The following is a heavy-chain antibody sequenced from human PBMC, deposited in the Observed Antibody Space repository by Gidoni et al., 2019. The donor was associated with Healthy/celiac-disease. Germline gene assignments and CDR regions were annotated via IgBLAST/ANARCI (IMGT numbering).Heavy chain of an antibody. D-gene: IGHD6-13*01. Sequence: EVQLLESGGGLVQPGGSLSLSWSASGFTFSRDAMSWVRPAPGKGLGWVSAISGSGGSTYYADSVKGRFTISRDNSKNTLYLQMTSLIAEDTAVYYCAKDRDSSSWYLYYFDYWGQGTLVTVSS. CDR2: ISGSGGST. CDR1: GFTFSRDA. J-gene: IGHJ4*02. CDR3: AKDRDSSSWYLYYFDY. V-gene: IGHV3-23*01.